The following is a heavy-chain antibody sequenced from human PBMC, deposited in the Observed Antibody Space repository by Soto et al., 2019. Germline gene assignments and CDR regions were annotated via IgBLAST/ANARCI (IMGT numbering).Heavy chain of an antibody. D-gene: IGHD6-13*01. CDR2: IWYDGSNK. V-gene: IGHV3-33*08. Sequence: QVQLVESGGGVIQPGRSLRLSCAASGFTLRLHAMHWVRQAPGKGPEWVAQIWYDGSNKYYTDSVKGRFTVSRDDFKNTVFLQMDSLRAADTAVYYCARDGQQLTPYAFDVWGQGTTVIVSS. CDR3: ARDGQQLTPYAFDV. CDR1: GFTLRLHA. J-gene: IGHJ6*02.